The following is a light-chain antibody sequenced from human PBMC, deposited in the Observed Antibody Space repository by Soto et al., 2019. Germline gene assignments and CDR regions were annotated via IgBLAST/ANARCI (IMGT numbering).Light chain of an antibody. CDR3: QQYNNYPWT. J-gene: IGKJ1*01. V-gene: IGKV1-5*01. Sequence: DIQMTQSPSTLSAFVGDRVTITCRASQSISRWSAWYQQKPGKAPKLLIYDASTLESGGPSRFSGSGSGAEFTLTISSLQPDDFGSYYCQQYNNYPWTFGQGTKVEIK. CDR1: QSISRW. CDR2: DAS.